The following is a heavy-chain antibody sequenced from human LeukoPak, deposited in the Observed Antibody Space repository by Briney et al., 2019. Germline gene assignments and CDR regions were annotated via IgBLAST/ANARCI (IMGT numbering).Heavy chain of an antibody. D-gene: IGHD2-15*01. V-gene: IGHV4-59*01. Sequence: SETLSLTCTVSGGSISSSYWSWIRQPPGTGLEWIGYISYSGSTNYNPSLKSRVTISLDTSKNQFSLKLSSVTAADTAVYYCARYGLLGISEINAFDIWGQGTMVTVSS. CDR2: ISYSGST. J-gene: IGHJ3*02. CDR1: GGSISSSY. CDR3: ARYGLLGISEINAFDI.